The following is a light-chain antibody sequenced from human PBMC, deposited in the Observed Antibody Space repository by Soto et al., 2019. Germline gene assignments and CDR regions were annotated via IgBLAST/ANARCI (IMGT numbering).Light chain of an antibody. Sequence: EVVITYSPATLSFSPGERATLSCRASQSVSSNLAWYQQKPGQAPRLLIYDASNRATGIPARFSGSGSGTDFTLTISSLEPEDFAVYYCQQRSNWPPTFGQGTRLEIK. CDR3: QQRSNWPPT. V-gene: IGKV3-11*01. J-gene: IGKJ5*01. CDR2: DAS. CDR1: QSVSSN.